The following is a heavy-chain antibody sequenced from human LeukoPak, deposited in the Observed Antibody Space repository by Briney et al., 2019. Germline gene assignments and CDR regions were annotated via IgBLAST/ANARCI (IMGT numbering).Heavy chain of an antibody. Sequence: SETLSLTCAVYGGSFSGYYWSWIRQPPGKGLEWIGEINHSGSTNYNPSPKSRVTISVDTSKNQFSLKLSSVTAADTAVYYCARSITMVRGRYYGMDVWGQGTTVTVSS. V-gene: IGHV4-34*01. CDR2: INHSGST. J-gene: IGHJ6*02. D-gene: IGHD3-10*01. CDR3: ARSITMVRGRYYGMDV. CDR1: GGSFSGYY.